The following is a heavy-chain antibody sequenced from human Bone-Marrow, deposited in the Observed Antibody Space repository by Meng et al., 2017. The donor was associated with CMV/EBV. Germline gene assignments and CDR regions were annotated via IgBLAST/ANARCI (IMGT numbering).Heavy chain of an antibody. CDR1: GFTFSSYG. CDR2: IRYDGSNK. J-gene: IGHJ6*02. CDR3: AKDQVLRYFDWLFYGMDV. V-gene: IGHV3-30*02. D-gene: IGHD3-9*01. Sequence: GESLKISCAASGFTFSSYGMHWVRQAPGKGLEWVAFIRYDGSNKYYADSVKGRFTISRDNSKNTLYLQMNSLRAEDTAVYYCAKDQVLRYFDWLFYGMDVWGQGTTVTVSS.